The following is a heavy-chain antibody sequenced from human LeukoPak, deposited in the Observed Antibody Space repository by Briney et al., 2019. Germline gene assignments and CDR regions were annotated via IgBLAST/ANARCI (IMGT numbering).Heavy chain of an antibody. V-gene: IGHV1-69*13. CDR1: GGTFSSYA. J-gene: IGHJ6*02. CDR3: ARCGQAPYYYYGMDV. CDR2: IIPIFGTA. Sequence: VASVKVSCKASGGTFSSYAISWVRQAPGQGLEWMGVIIPIFGTANYAQKFQGRVTITADESTSTAYMELSSLRSEDTAVYYCARCGQAPYYYYGMDVWGQGTTVTVSS. D-gene: IGHD6-25*01.